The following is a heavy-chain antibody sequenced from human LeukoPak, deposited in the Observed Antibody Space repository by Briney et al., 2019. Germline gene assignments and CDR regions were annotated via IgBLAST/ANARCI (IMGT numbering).Heavy chain of an antibody. D-gene: IGHD3-22*01. CDR1: GYSISSGYY. J-gene: IGHJ4*02. CDR2: IYHSGST. Sequence: PSETLSLTCAVSGYSISSGYYWGWIRQPPGKGLEWIGSIYHSGSTYYNPSLKSRVTISVDTSKNQFSLKLSSVTAADTAVYYWARDTATSSGYHTFDYWGQGTLVTVSS. CDR3: ARDTATSSGYHTFDY. V-gene: IGHV4-38-2*02.